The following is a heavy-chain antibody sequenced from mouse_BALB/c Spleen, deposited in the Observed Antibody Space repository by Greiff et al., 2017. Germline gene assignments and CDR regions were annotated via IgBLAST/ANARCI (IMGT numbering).Heavy chain of an antibody. CDR1: GFSLTSHG. V-gene: IGHV2-6-2*01. J-gene: IGHJ4*01. CDR2: IWSDGST. D-gene: IGHD2-10*02. CDR3: ASAPVVYGNCAMDD. Sequence: QVQLQQSGPDLVAPSQSLSITCTVSGFSLTSHGVHWVRQPPGKGLEWLVVIWSDGSTTYNSALKSRLSSSKANSKSQVFLKMNSHQTDDTAMYYCASAPVVYGNCAMDDWGQGTTVTVSS.